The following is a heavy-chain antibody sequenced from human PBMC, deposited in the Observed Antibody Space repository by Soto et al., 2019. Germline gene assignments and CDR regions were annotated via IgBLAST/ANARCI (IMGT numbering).Heavy chain of an antibody. CDR3: AKARFDSRGTFFRVGFYDV. CDR2: ISGSGDTA. Sequence: EVQLLESGGDLVQPGGSLRLSCAASGFPVSAYVMTWVRRAPGRGLEWISAISGSGDTAYYAESVKGRFTISRDNSRNTLYLKMNNLTVEDTAVYSCAKARFDSRGTFFRVGFYDVWGRGTLVTVST. D-gene: IGHD3-22*01. J-gene: IGHJ4*02. CDR1: GFPVSAYV. V-gene: IGHV3-23*01.